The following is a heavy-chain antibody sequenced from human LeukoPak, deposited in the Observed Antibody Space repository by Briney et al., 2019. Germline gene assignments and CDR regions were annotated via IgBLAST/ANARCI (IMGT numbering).Heavy chain of an antibody. J-gene: IGHJ4*02. CDR2: IYYTGNT. V-gene: IGHV4-39*07. CDR3: ARESSGGDY. CDR1: GASVSSSSYY. D-gene: IGHD6-25*01. Sequence: SETLSLTCDVSGASVSSSSYYRGWIRQPPGKGLEWIGSIYYTGNTYLNSSLRSRVTLSIDTSKNQFSLKLNFVTAADTAVYYCARESSGGDYWGQGTLVTVSS.